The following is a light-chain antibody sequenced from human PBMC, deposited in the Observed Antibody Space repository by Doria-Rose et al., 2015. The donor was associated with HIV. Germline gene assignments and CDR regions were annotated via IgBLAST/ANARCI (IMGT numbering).Light chain of an antibody. J-gene: IGKJ1*01. CDR2: DGS. Sequence: EIVLTQSPGTLSLSPGERATISCRASQSFSSTYLAWYQQKPGQAPSLRIDDGSTRATGIPDRFSASESGTDFTLSISRLEPEDFALYYCHQYGTSWTFGQGTKMEI. V-gene: IGKV3-20*01. CDR1: QSFSSTY. CDR3: HQYGTSWT.